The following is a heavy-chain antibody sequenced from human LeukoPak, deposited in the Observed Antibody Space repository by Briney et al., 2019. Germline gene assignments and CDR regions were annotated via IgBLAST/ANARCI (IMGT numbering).Heavy chain of an antibody. V-gene: IGHV3-66*01. Sequence: GGSLRLSCAASGITVSSNYMSWVRQAPGKGLEWVSIIYSGGSTYHADSVKGRFTLSRDNSKNTLYLQMNSLRAEDTAVYYCARAGGDGYNYHYSDYWGQGTLVTVSS. D-gene: IGHD5-24*01. CDR2: IYSGGST. CDR3: ARAGGDGYNYHYSDY. J-gene: IGHJ4*02. CDR1: GITVSSNY.